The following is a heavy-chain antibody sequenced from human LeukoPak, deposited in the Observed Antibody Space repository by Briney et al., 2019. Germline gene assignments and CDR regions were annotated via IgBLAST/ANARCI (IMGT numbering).Heavy chain of an antibody. Sequence: GASVNVSCKASGGTFSSYAISWVRQAPGQGLEWMGGIIPIFGTANYAQKFQGRVTITADESTSTAYMELSSLRSEDTAVYYCARDYRRAVAGDSMAFFDYWGQGTLVTVSS. D-gene: IGHD6-19*01. CDR3: ARDYRRAVAGDSMAFFDY. CDR2: IIPIFGTA. V-gene: IGHV1-69*13. CDR1: GGTFSSYA. J-gene: IGHJ4*02.